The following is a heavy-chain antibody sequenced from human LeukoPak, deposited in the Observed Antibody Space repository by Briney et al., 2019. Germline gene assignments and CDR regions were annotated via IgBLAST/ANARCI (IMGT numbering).Heavy chain of an antibody. V-gene: IGHV3-23*01. CDR1: GFTFSSYA. J-gene: IGHJ5*02. CDR3: ARDGYQVPTTFGTFDP. Sequence: GGSLRLSCAASGFTFSSYAMSWVRQAPGKGLEWVSAIDGSGGSTYSADSVKGRFTISRDNSKNSLYLQMNTLRAEDTAVYYCARDGYQVPTTFGTFDPWGQGTLVTVSS. CDR2: IDGSGGST. D-gene: IGHD3-3*01.